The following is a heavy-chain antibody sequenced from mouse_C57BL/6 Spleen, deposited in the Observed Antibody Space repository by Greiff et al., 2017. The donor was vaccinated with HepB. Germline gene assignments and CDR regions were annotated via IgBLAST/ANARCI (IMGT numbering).Heavy chain of an antibody. V-gene: IGHV1-62-2*01. CDR1: GYTFTEYT. D-gene: IGHD1-1*01. CDR3: ARHGSYYYGSSFYWYFDV. Sequence: VKLQQSGAELVKPGASVKLSCKASGYTFTEYTIHWVKQRSGQGLEWIGWFYPGSGSIKYNEKFKDKATLTADKSSSTVYMELSRLTSEDSAVYFCARHGSYYYGSSFYWYFDVWGTGTTVTVSS. CDR2: FYPGSGSI. J-gene: IGHJ1*03.